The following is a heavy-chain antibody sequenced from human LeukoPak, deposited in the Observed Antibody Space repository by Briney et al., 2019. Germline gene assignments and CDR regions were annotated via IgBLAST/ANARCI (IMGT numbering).Heavy chain of an antibody. V-gene: IGHV3-74*01. CDR1: GFTFDDYA. J-gene: IGHJ4*02. CDR2: INSDGSST. D-gene: IGHD6-13*01. CDR3: ARDGVGSSTDPFDY. Sequence: GGSLRLSCAASGFTFDDYAMHWVRQAPGKGLEWVSGINSDGSSTSYADSVKSRFTISRDNAKNTLYLQMNSLRAEDTAVYYCARDGVGSSTDPFDYWGQGTLVTVSS.